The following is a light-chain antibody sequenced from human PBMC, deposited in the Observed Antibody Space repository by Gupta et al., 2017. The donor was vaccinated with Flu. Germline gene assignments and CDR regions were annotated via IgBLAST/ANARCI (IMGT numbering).Light chain of an antibody. CDR3: QSYYSSLIVYV. Sequence: QSVLTQPTSVSGAPGQRVPITCTGSSPKSGAGYDVHWYHQLPGTASKLLIYGNSNRPSEVPDRFSGSKSGTSASLAIAGLQAEDEADYYCQSYYSSLIVYVFGIGTKVTVL. CDR1: SPKSGAGYD. V-gene: IGLV1-40*01. J-gene: IGLJ1*01. CDR2: GNS.